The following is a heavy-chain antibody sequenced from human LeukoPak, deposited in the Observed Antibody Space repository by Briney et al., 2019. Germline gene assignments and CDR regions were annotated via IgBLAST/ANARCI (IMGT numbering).Heavy chain of an antibody. J-gene: IGHJ4*02. CDR3: AREWVYDSSGYYFLGY. Sequence: GASVKVSCKASGYTFTCYYMHWVRQAPGQGLEWMAWINPNSGVTHYAQKFQGRVTMTWDTSISTAYMELSKLRSDDTAVYYCAREWVYDSSGYYFLGYWGQGTLVTVSS. CDR1: GYTFTCYY. V-gene: IGHV1-2*02. CDR2: INPNSGVT. D-gene: IGHD3-22*01.